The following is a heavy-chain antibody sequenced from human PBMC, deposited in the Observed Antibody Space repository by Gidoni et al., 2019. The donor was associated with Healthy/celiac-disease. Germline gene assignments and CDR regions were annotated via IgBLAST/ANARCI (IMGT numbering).Heavy chain of an antibody. D-gene: IGHD2-2*01. V-gene: IGHV2-5*02. CDR1: GFALSTSGVG. CDR2: IYWDDDK. J-gene: IGHJ3*02. CDR3: AHKGFVVVVPAAMDDAFDI. Sequence: QITLKESGPTLVKPTQTLTMTCTFSGFALSTSGVGGGWIRQPPGKALEWLALIYWDDDKRYSPSLKSRLTITKDTSKNQVVLTMTNMDPVDTATYYCAHKGFVVVVPAAMDDAFDIWGQGTMVTVSS.